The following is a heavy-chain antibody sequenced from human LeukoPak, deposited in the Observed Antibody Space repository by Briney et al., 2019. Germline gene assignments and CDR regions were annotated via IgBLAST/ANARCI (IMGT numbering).Heavy chain of an antibody. D-gene: IGHD5-12*01. V-gene: IGHV3-21*01. Sequence: PGGSLRLSCAASGFIFSSYSMNWVRQAPGKGLEWVSSISSSSIYIYYADSVKGRFTISRDNAKNSLYLQMNSLRAEDTAVYYCARDYNSGYDSIDYWGQGTLVTVSS. CDR1: GFIFSSYS. J-gene: IGHJ4*02. CDR3: ARDYNSGYDSIDY. CDR2: ISSSSIYI.